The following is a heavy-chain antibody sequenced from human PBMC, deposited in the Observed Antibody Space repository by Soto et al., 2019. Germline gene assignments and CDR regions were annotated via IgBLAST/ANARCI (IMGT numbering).Heavy chain of an antibody. V-gene: IGHV4-34*01. D-gene: IGHD6-19*01. CDR2: INHSGST. CDR1: GGSFSGYY. Sequence: PSETLSLTCAVYGGSFSGYYWSWIRQPPGKGLEWIGEINHSGSTNYNPSLKSRVTISVDTSKNQFSLKLSSVTAADTAVYYCARGETTYSSGSYNWFDPWGQGTLVTVSS. J-gene: IGHJ5*02. CDR3: ARGETTYSSGSYNWFDP.